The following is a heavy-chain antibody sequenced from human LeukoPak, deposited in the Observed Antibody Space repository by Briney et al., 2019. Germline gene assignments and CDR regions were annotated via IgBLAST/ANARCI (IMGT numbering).Heavy chain of an antibody. J-gene: IGHJ4*02. CDR1: GGSISSSSYY. CDR3: ARVDIAVAGTWYIDY. Sequence: SETLSLTCTVSGGSISSSSYYWGWIRQPPGKGLEWIGSINYSGTTYYNPSLKSRVTISVDTSKNQFSLKLSSVTAADTAVYYCARVDIAVAGTWYIDYWGQGTLVTVSS. CDR2: INYSGTT. V-gene: IGHV4-39*07. D-gene: IGHD6-19*01.